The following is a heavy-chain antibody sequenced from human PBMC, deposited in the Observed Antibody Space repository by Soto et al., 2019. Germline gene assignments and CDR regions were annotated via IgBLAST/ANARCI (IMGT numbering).Heavy chain of an antibody. Sequence: VQLVESGGGVVQPGRSLRLSCAASGFTFSSYGMHWVRQAPGKGLEWVAVISYDGSNKYYADSVKGRFTISRDNSKNTLYLQMNSLRAEDTAVYYCAKGIRPITMIVVGFDYWGQGTLVTVSS. D-gene: IGHD3-22*01. V-gene: IGHV3-30*18. J-gene: IGHJ4*02. CDR2: ISYDGSNK. CDR3: AKGIRPITMIVVGFDY. CDR1: GFTFSSYG.